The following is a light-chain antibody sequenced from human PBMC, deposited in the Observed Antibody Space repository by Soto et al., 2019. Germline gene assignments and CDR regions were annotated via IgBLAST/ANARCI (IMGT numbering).Light chain of an antibody. J-gene: IGLJ2*01. CDR3: CSYAGSYTVI. CDR1: SSDVGAYKY. CDR2: DVT. Sequence: QSALTQPRSVSGSPGQSVTISCTGTSSDVGAYKYVSWYQQHPGKVPKLIIYDVTKRPSGVPDRFSGSKSGNTASLTISGLQAEDEADYYCCSYAGSYTVIFGGGTKLTVL. V-gene: IGLV2-11*01.